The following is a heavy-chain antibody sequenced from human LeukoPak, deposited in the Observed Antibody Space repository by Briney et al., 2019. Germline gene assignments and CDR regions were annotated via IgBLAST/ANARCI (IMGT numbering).Heavy chain of an antibody. V-gene: IGHV4-34*01. J-gene: IGHJ4*02. CDR1: GGSFSGYY. CDR2: INHSGST. Sequence: SETLSLTCAVYGGSFSGYYWSWIRQPPGNGLEWIGEINHSGSTNYNPSLKGRVTISVDTSKNQFSLKLSSVTAADTAVYYCARGGNGYSYGYLPRPLFDYWGQGTLVTVSS. CDR3: ARGGNGYSYGYLPRPLFDY. D-gene: IGHD5-18*01.